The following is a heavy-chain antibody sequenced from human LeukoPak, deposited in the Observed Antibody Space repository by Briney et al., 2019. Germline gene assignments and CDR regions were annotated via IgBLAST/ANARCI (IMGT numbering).Heavy chain of an antibody. V-gene: IGHV4-31*03. CDR3: ARVRSFWFDP. Sequence: SQTLSLTCTVSGGSISSGGYYWSWIRQHPGKGLEWIGYIYYSGSTYYNPFLKSRVTISVDTSKNQFSLKLSSVTAADTAVYYCARVRSFWFDPWGQGTLVTVSS. CDR1: GGSISSGGYY. J-gene: IGHJ5*02. CDR2: IYYSGST.